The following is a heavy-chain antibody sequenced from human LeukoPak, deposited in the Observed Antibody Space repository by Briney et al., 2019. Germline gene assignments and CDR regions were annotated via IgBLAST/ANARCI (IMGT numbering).Heavy chain of an antibody. CDR3: ARQPWGGGYNPFDY. D-gene: IGHD5-24*01. Sequence: SETLSLTCTVSGGSISSYYWSWIRQPPGKGLEWIGYIYYGGSTNYNPSLKSRVTISVDTSKNQFSLKLSSVTAADTAVYYCARQPWGGGYNPFDYWGQGTLVTVSS. J-gene: IGHJ4*02. V-gene: IGHV4-59*08. CDR1: GGSISSYY. CDR2: IYYGGST.